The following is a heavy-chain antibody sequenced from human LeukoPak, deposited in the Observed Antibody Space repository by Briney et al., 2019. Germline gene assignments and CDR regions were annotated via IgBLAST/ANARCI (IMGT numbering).Heavy chain of an antibody. CDR3: ARDSGSYSC. V-gene: IGHV3-21*01. J-gene: IGHJ4*02. CDR1: GFTFSAYS. D-gene: IGHD1-26*01. Sequence: GGSLRLSCAASGFTFSAYSMDWVRQAPGKGLEWVSSISSSSSYINYADSVKGRFTISRDNAKNSLYLQMNSLRAEDMAVYYCARDSGSYSCWGQGTLVTVSS. CDR2: ISSSSSYI.